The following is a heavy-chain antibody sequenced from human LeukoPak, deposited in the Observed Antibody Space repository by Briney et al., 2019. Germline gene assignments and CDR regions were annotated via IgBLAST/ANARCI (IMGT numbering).Heavy chain of an antibody. V-gene: IGHV1-2*06. J-gene: IGHJ4*02. CDR1: GGTFSSYA. D-gene: IGHD6-13*01. CDR3: ARDVAAAGSVDY. CDR2: INPNSGGT. Sequence: ASVKVSCKASGGTFSSYAISWVRQAPGQGLEWMGRINPNSGGTNYAQKFQGRVTMTRDTSISTAYMELSRLRSDDTAVYYCARDVAAAGSVDYWGQGTLVTVSS.